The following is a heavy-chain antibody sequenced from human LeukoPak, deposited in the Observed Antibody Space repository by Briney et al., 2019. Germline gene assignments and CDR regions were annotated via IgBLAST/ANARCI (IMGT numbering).Heavy chain of an antibody. J-gene: IGHJ5*02. V-gene: IGHV4-39*01. Sequence: SETLSLTCTVSGGSISSSSYYWGWIRQPPGKGLEWIGSIYYSGSTYYNPSLKSRVTISVDTSKNQFSLKLSSVTAADTAVYYCARPDGIKRWFDPWGQGTLVTVSS. CDR3: ARPDGIKRWFDP. CDR1: GGSISSSSYY. D-gene: IGHD3-10*01. CDR2: IYYSGST.